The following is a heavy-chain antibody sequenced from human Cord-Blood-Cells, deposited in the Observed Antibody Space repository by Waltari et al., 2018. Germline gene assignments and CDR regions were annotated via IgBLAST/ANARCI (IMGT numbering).Heavy chain of an antibody. D-gene: IGHD1-26*01. J-gene: IGHJ6*03. V-gene: IGHV4-4*07. CDR1: GGSISSYY. CDR3: ARTSGSYNYYYYYYRDV. Sequence: QVQLQESGPGLVKPSETLSLTCTVSGGSISSYYWSWIRQPAGKGLEWVGRICTSGAPNNNPSLKSRVTMSVGTSKKQFSLKLRSVTAADTAVYYCARTSGSYNYYYYYYRDVWGKGTTVTVSS. CDR2: ICTSGAP.